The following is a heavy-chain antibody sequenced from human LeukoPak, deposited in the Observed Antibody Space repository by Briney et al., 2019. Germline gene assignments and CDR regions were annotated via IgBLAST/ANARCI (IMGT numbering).Heavy chain of an antibody. J-gene: IGHJ4*02. Sequence: GGSLRLSCAASGFTVSSNYMSWVRQAPGKGLEWVSVIYSGGSTYYADSVKGRFTISRDNAKNSLSLQMNSLRVEDTAVYYCAKRRPVGDAVDYWGQGTLVTVSS. D-gene: IGHD3-10*01. CDR2: IYSGGST. CDR3: AKRRPVGDAVDY. CDR1: GFTVSSNY. V-gene: IGHV3-53*01.